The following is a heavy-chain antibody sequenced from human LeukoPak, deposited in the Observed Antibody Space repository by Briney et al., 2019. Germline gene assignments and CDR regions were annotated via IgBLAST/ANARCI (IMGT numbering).Heavy chain of an antibody. J-gene: IGHJ4*02. CDR1: GYTFTSYG. CDR2: ISAYNGNI. Sequence: ASVKVSCKASGYTFTSYGISWVRQAPGQGLEWMGWISAYNGNINYAQKLQGRVTMTTDTSTSTAYLETRTLRYEATALYYCPSVGVWELLRPNDYWGQGTLVTVSS. V-gene: IGHV1-18*01. CDR3: PSVGVWELLRPNDY. D-gene: IGHD1-26*01.